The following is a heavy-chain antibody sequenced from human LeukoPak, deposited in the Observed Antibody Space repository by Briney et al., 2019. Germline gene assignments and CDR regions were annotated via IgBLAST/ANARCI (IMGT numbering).Heavy chain of an antibody. CDR1: GGSFSSYY. Sequence: SETLSLTCAVYGGSFSSYYWSWIRQPAGKGLEWIGRIYTSGSTNYNPSLKSRVTMSVDTSKNQFSLKLSSVTAADTAVYYCARVSTNYYGSGKGYYYGMDVWGQETTVTVSS. V-gene: IGHV4-59*10. CDR3: ARVSTNYYGSGKGYYYGMDV. J-gene: IGHJ6*02. CDR2: IYTSGST. D-gene: IGHD3-10*01.